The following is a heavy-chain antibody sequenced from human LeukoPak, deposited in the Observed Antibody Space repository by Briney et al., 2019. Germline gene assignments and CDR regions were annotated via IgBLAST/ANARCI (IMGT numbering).Heavy chain of an antibody. D-gene: IGHD5-18*01. CDR2: IYYSGST. CDR1: GGSISSYY. CDR3: ARGGSYSSQTNFDY. Sequence: SETLSLTCTVSGGSISSYYWSWIRQPPGKGLEWIGYIYYSGSTNYNPSLKSRVTISVDTSKNQFSLKLSSVTAADTAVYYCARGGSYSSQTNFDYWGQGTLVTVSS. J-gene: IGHJ4*02. V-gene: IGHV4-59*01.